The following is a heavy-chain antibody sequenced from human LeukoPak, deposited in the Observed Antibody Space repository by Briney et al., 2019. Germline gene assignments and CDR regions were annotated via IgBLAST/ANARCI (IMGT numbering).Heavy chain of an antibody. CDR1: GYTFTTYG. J-gene: IGHJ4*02. D-gene: IGHD4-17*01. Sequence: ASVKVSCKASGYTFTTYGITWVRQAPGQGLEWMGWISTYNGNTDYAQKVQGRVTMTTDTSTSTAYMELRSLRSDDTAVYYCARGSPDYGDLTFWGQGTLVTVSS. CDR3: ARGSPDYGDLTF. CDR2: ISTYNGNT. V-gene: IGHV1-18*01.